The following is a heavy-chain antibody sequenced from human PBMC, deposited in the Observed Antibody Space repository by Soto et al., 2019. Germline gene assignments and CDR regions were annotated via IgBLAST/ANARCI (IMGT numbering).Heavy chain of an antibody. D-gene: IGHD3-10*01. CDR3: ASRWGGTFDI. CDR2: ISAYNGNT. CDR1: GYTFTNFG. Sequence: ASVKVSCKASGYTFTNFGISWVRQAPGQGLEWMGWISAYNGNTNYAQNFQGRVTMTTDTSTSTAYMELRSLRSDDAAVYYCASRWGGTFDIWGQGTMVTVSS. V-gene: IGHV1-18*01. J-gene: IGHJ3*02.